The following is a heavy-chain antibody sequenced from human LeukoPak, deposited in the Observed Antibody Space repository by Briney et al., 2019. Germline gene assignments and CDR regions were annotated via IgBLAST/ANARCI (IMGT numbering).Heavy chain of an antibody. J-gene: IGHJ3*02. CDR2: ISSDGSST. CDR3: STGSGHAFDI. D-gene: IGHD3-10*01. Sequence: GGSLRLSCAASGFTFSSYWMHWVRQVPGKGLVWVSRISSDGSSTSYADSVKGRFTISRDNAKNTLHVQMNSLRAEDTAVYYCSTGSGHAFDIWGRGTMVTVSS. CDR1: GFTFSSYW. V-gene: IGHV3-74*01.